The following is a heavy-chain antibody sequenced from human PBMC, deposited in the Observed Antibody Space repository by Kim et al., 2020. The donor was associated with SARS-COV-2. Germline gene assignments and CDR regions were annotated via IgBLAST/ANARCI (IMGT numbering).Heavy chain of an antibody. D-gene: IGHD6-19*01. J-gene: IGHJ4*02. CDR1: GFTFSRRA. CDR2: VNNNNNP. CDR3: AKEHPSRGWPTFDS. V-gene: IGHV3-23*05. Sequence: GGSLRLSCAASGFTFSRRAMSWVRQVPGKGLEWIASVNNNNNPYYADSVKDRFTVSRDITKNTLYLQINSLRAADTALYYCAKEHPSRGWPTFDSWCQGTLVAVSS.